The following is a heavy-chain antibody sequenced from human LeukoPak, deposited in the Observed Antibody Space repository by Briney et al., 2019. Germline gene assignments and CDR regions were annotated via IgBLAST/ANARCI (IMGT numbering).Heavy chain of an antibody. Sequence: GRSLRLSCAASGFTFSSNAMHWVRQAPGKGLEWVAVISYDGSNKYYADSVKGRFTISRDNSKNTLYLQMNSLRAEDTAVYYCAREVRRHSSWYYEDYWGQGTLVTVSS. CDR1: GFTFSSNA. CDR2: ISYDGSNK. D-gene: IGHD6-13*01. J-gene: IGHJ4*02. V-gene: IGHV3-30-3*01. CDR3: AREVRRHSSWYYEDY.